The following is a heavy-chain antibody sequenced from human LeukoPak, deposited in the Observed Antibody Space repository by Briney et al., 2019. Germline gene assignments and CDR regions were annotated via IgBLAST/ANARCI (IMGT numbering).Heavy chain of an antibody. CDR2: ISAYNGNT. J-gene: IGHJ6*03. Sequence: GASVKVSCKASGYTFTSYGISWVRQAPGQGLEWMGWISAYNGNTNYAQKLQGRVTMTTDTSTSTAYMELRSLRSDDTAVYYCARDSSSWYLYYYYMDVWGKGTTVTISS. D-gene: IGHD6-13*01. CDR3: ARDSSSWYLYYYYMDV. CDR1: GYTFTSYG. V-gene: IGHV1-18*01.